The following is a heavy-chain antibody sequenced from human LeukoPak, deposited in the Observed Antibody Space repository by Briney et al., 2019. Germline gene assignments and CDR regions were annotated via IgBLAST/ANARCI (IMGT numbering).Heavy chain of an antibody. CDR1: GYTFTSYG. J-gene: IGHJ6*03. CDR3: ARVSYYYYYMDV. Sequence: ASVKVSCKASGYTFTSYGISWVRQAPGQGLEWMGWISAYNGNTNYAQKLQGRVTMTTDTSTSTAYMELRSLRSDDAAVYYCARVSYYYYYMDVWGKGTTVTVSS. V-gene: IGHV1-18*01. CDR2: ISAYNGNT.